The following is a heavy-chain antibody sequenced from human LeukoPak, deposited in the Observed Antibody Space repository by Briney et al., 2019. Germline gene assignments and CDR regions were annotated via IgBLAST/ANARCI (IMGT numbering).Heavy chain of an antibody. J-gene: IGHJ5*02. CDR2: IYYSGST. D-gene: IGHD2-15*01. V-gene: IGHV4-59*01. Sequence: KPSETLSLTCTVSGGSISSYYWSWIRQPPGKGLEWIGYIYYSGSTNYNPSLKSRVTISVDTSKNQFSLKLSSVTAADTAVYYCARARCIGGSCYWGWFDPWGQGTLVTVSS. CDR3: ARARCIGGSCYWGWFDP. CDR1: GGSISSYY.